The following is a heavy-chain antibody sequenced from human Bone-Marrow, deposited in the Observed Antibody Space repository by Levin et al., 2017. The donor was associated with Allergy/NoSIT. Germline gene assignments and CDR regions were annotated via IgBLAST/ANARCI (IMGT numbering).Heavy chain of an antibody. CDR2: IWYDGSNE. J-gene: IGHJ6*02. V-gene: IGHV3-33*01. CDR1: GFTFTTYA. Sequence: GESLKISCATSGFTFTTYAIHWVRQAPGKGLEWVAVIWYDGSNEYCTDSVRGRFTISRDNSKNTLYLQMNSLRAEDTAVYYCARDSVQVVEPAPDDNNQPSLLMDVWGQGTTVIVSS. CDR3: ARDSVQVVEPAPDDNNQPSLLMDV. D-gene: IGHD3-22*01.